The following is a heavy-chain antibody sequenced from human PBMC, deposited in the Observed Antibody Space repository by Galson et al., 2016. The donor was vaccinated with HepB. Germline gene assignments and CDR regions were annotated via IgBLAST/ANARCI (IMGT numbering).Heavy chain of an antibody. D-gene: IGHD3-9*01. CDR3: AREPVRLDDLLTGPPKNPDY. CDR2: ISTTGRTM. CDR1: GFTFSSYE. V-gene: IGHV3-48*03. J-gene: IGHJ4*02. Sequence: SLRLSCAASGFTFSSYEMNWVRQAPGKGLEWVAHISTTGRTMYYADSVKGRFTTSRDNAWNSLYLQMNGLRPEDTAVYFCAREPVRLDDLLTGPPKNPDYWGQGTLVTVSS.